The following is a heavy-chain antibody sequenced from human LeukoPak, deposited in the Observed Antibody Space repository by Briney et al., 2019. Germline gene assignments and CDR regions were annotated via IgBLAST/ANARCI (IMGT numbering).Heavy chain of an antibody. J-gene: IGHJ4*02. V-gene: IGHV3-30*02. CDR3: AKLHSSGYQGGGY. CDR1: GFTFSSYG. CDR2: IRYDGSNK. D-gene: IGHD3-22*01. Sequence: GGSLRLSCAASGFTFSSYGMHWVRQAPGKGLEWVAFIRYDGSNKYYADSVKGRFTISRDNSKNTLYLQMNSLRAEDTAVYYCAKLHSSGYQGGGYWGQGTLVTVSS.